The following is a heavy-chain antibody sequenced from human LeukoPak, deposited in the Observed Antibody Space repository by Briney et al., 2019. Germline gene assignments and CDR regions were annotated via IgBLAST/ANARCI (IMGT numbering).Heavy chain of an antibody. CDR3: TRDRGAYNLYDY. CDR2: IRSKAYGETA. V-gene: IGHV3-49*03. CDR1: GFTFSDRY. D-gene: IGHD1-1*01. Sequence: GGSLRLSCVVSGFTFSDRYMDWIRQAPGKGLEWVGFIRSKAYGETADYAASVKGRFTISRDDSKAIAYLQMNSLKTEDTAVYHCTRDRGAYNLYDYWGQGTLVTVSS. J-gene: IGHJ4*02.